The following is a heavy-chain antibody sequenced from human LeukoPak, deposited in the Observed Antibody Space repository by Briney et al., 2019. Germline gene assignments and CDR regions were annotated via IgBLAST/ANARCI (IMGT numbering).Heavy chain of an antibody. CDR1: GFXFSSYG. V-gene: IGHV3-33*01. J-gene: IGHJ4*02. CDR3: TRESGSGNYYYDY. D-gene: IGHD3-10*01. CDR2: IWFDGSSE. Sequence: GGSLRLSCVASGFXFSSYGMQWVRQAPGKGLEWVAVIWFDGSSEYYADSVKGRFTISRDNSKNTLYLQMNSLRAEDTAVYYCTRESGSGNYYYDYWGQGTLVTVSS.